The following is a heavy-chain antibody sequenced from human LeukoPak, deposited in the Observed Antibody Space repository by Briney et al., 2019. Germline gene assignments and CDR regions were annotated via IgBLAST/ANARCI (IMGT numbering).Heavy chain of an antibody. CDR2: IYYSGST. Sequence: SETLSLTCTVSGGSISSSSYYWGWIRQPPGKGLEWIGSIYYSGSTYYNPSLKSRVTISVDTSKNQFSLKLSSVTAADTAVYYCARTRKQLVLGWGQGTRVTVSS. D-gene: IGHD6-13*01. CDR3: ARTRKQLVLG. CDR1: GGSISSSSYY. V-gene: IGHV4-39*01. J-gene: IGHJ4*02.